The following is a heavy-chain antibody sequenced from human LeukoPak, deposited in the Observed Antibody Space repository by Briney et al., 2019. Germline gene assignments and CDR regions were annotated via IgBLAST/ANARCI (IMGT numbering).Heavy chain of an antibody. Sequence: ASVKVSCKVSGYTLTELSMHWVRQAPGKGLEWMGGFDPEDGETIYAQKFQGRVTMTEDTSTDTAYMELSSLRSEDTAVYYCARASGRLHDYGDYGDYWGQGTLVTVSS. D-gene: IGHD4-17*01. CDR1: GYTLTELS. J-gene: IGHJ4*02. CDR3: ARASGRLHDYGDYGDY. V-gene: IGHV1-24*01. CDR2: FDPEDGET.